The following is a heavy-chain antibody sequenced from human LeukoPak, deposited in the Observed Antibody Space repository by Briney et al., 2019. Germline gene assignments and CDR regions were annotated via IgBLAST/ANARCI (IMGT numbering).Heavy chain of an antibody. CDR1: GFNFNNYW. Sequence: GGPLRLSCAASGFNFNNYWMIWVRQAPGKGLEWVGNIKQDGSEKRYADSVTGRFSISRDNAQTSLYLQMNSLRAEDTAVYYCARASDPWLQLTWGQGTLVTVSS. J-gene: IGHJ5*02. CDR2: IKQDGSEK. CDR3: ARASDPWLQLT. V-gene: IGHV3-7*05. D-gene: IGHD5-24*01.